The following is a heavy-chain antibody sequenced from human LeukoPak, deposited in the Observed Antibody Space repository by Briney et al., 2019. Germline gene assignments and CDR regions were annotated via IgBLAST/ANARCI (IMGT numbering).Heavy chain of an antibody. CDR2: INPSGSST. CDR3: ARDRLSRLKQQNDAFDI. J-gene: IGHJ3*02. CDR1: GYTFTSHY. D-gene: IGHD1/OR15-1a*01. V-gene: IGHV1-46*01. Sequence: ASVKVSCKASGYTFTSHYMHWVRQAPGQGLEWMGLINPSGSSTLYAQKFQGRVTMTRDMSTTTDYMELSSLRSEDTAVYYCARDRLSRLKQQNDAFDIWGQGTMVTASS.